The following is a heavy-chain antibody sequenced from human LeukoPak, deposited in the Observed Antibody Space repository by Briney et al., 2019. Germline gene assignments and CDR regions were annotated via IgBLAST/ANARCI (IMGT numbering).Heavy chain of an antibody. J-gene: IGHJ4*02. CDR1: GGSISSGGYS. CDR3: ARGQLVRVDY. D-gene: IGHD6-6*01. Sequence: PSQTLSLTCTVSGGSISSGGYSWSWIRQHPGKGLEWIGYIYYSGSTYYNPSLKSRVTISVDTSKNQFSLKLSSVTAADTAVYYCARGQLVRVDYWGQGTLVTVSS. CDR2: IYYSGST. V-gene: IGHV4-31*03.